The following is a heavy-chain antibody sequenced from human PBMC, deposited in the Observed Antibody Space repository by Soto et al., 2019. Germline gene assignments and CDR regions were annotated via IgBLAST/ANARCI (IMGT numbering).Heavy chain of an antibody. D-gene: IGHD3-10*01. CDR1: GFSLSTSGVG. J-gene: IGHJ5*02. CDR2: IYWDDDK. V-gene: IGHV2-5*02. Sequence: QITLKESGPTLVKPTQTLTLTCTFSGFSLSTSGVGVGWIRQPPGKALEWLALIYWDDDKRYSPSLKSRLTITKDTSKNHVVLTMTNMDPVDTATYYCAHSLSPLWFGEPKSQATYNWFDPWGQGTLVTVSS. CDR3: AHSLSPLWFGEPKSQATYNWFDP.